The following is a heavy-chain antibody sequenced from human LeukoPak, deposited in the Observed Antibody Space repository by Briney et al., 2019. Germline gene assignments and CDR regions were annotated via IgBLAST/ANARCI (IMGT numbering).Heavy chain of an antibody. J-gene: IGHJ4*02. CDR1: GYTFTDYH. CDR3: ARYPLGYSGYLKD. D-gene: IGHD5-12*01. CDR2: INANSGGA. Sequence: ASVKVSCKASGYTFTDYHMHWVRQAPGQGLEWVGWINANSGGANYAQEFQGRVTMTRDTSISTAYMELSRLRSDDTAVYYCARYPLGYSGYLKDWRQGTLVTVSS. V-gene: IGHV1-2*02.